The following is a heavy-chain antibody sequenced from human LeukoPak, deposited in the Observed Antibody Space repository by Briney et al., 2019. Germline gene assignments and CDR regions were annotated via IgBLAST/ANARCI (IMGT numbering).Heavy chain of an antibody. CDR2: ISSSGSTI. V-gene: IGHV3-48*04. CDR1: GFTFSNYW. CDR3: ARDPITLAGTKDAKYFQH. J-gene: IGHJ1*01. D-gene: IGHD6-19*01. Sequence: PGGSLRISCAASGFTFSNYWMNWVRRAPGKGLEGVSYISSSGSTIYYADSVKGRFAISRANAKNTLYLQLNSLRAEDTAVYYCARDPITLAGTKDAKYFQHWGHGTLVTVSS.